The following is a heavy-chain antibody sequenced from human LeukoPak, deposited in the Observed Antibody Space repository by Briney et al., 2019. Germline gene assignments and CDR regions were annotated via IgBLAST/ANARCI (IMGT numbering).Heavy chain of an antibody. D-gene: IGHD6-13*01. CDR2: ISSSGSTI. J-gene: IGHJ6*02. V-gene: IGHV3-11*01. CDR3: ARAAYSSSGFYGMDV. Sequence: GGSLRLSCAASGFTFGDYYMSWIRQAPGKGLEWVSYISSSGSTIYYADSVKGRFTISRDNAKNSLYLQMNSLRAEDTAVYYCARAAYSSSGFYGMDVWGQGTTVTVSS. CDR1: GFTFGDYY.